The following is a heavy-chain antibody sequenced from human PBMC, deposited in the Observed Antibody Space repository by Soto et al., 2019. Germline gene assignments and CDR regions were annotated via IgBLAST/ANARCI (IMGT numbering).Heavy chain of an antibody. J-gene: IGHJ4*02. Sequence: QVQLVESGGGVVQPGRSLRLSCAASGFTFSSYGMHWVRQAPGKGLEWVAVISYDGSNKYYADSVKGRFTISRDNSKNTLYLQMNSLRAEETAVYYCAKDFLPATVTTHFDYWGQGTLVTVSS. CDR3: AKDFLPATVTTHFDY. CDR2: ISYDGSNK. CDR1: GFTFSSYG. D-gene: IGHD4-17*01. V-gene: IGHV3-30*18.